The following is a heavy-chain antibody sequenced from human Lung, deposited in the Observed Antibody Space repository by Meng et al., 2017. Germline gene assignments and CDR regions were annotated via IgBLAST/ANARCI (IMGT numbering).Heavy chain of an antibody. CDR2: ISSTGDST. D-gene: IGHD5-18*01. CDR1: GFTFTAFS. J-gene: IGHJ5*02. V-gene: IGHV3-23*04. Sequence: EVQLVGAGGGLVQPGWSLRLSCAASGFTFTAFSMTWVRQAPGKGLEWVSTISSTGDSTFYPDSVKGRFIVSRDNSKNTLYLQMNSLRAEDTAIYYCAKEAAMASWGQGTLVTVSS. CDR3: AKEAAMAS.